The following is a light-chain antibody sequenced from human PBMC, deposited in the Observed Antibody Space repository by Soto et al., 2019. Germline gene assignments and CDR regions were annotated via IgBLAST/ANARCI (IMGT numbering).Light chain of an antibody. J-gene: IGKJ3*01. CDR3: QQSYSRPLT. CDR1: QYISSY. Sequence: DIQMTQSPSSLSASVGDRVTITCRVSQYISSYVNWYQQKPGKAPKFLIYGASDLQRGVPSRFSGSGSGTDFTLTINSLQPEDFATYYCQQSYSRPLTFGPGTKVDIK. CDR2: GAS. V-gene: IGKV1-39*01.